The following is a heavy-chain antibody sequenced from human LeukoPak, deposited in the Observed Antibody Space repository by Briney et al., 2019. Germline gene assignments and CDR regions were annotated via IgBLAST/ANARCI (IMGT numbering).Heavy chain of an antibody. CDR2: ITGSESST. Sequence: GGSLRLSCAASGFTFGSYAMTWVRPAPGKGLEWVSVITGSESSTYYADSVRGRFTISRDNPKNTLYLQMNSLRADDTAVYYCAKHRGSGVAGTGGVESWGQGTLVTVSS. CDR3: AKHRGSGVAGTGGVES. D-gene: IGHD6-19*01. J-gene: IGHJ4*02. V-gene: IGHV3-23*01. CDR1: GFTFGSYA.